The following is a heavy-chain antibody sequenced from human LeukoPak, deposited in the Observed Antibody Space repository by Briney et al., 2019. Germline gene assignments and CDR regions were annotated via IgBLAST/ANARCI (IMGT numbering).Heavy chain of an antibody. CDR3: RGWFGSFDQ. CDR2: ISSSDNSI. CDR1: GFIVNNYE. V-gene: IGHV3-48*03. J-gene: IGHJ4*02. Sequence: GGSLRLSCVASGFIVNNYEINWVRQAPGKGLEWISYISSSDNSIYYADSVKGRFTISRDNAKNSLYLQMTSLRADDTAVYYCRGWFGSFDQWGQGTLVTVSS. D-gene: IGHD3-10*01.